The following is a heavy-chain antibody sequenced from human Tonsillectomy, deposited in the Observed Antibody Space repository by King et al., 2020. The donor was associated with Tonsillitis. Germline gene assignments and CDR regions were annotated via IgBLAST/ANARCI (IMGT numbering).Heavy chain of an antibody. J-gene: IGHJ4*02. CDR3: AREGTSSAFDY. D-gene: IGHD2/OR15-2a*01. CDR1: GGTFSSYA. CDR2: IIAILGIA. V-gene: IGHV1-69*09. Sequence: VQLVESGAEVKKPGSSVKVSCKASGGTFSSYAISWVRQAPGQGLEWMGRIIAILGIANYAQKFQDKVTITEDKSPNTTYLELGSLRTEDTAVYYCAREGTSSAFDYWGQGTLVTVSS.